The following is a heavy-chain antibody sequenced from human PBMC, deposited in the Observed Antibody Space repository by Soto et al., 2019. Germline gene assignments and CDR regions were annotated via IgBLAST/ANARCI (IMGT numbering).Heavy chain of an antibody. J-gene: IGHJ4*02. V-gene: IGHV1-18*01. CDR2: ISAYNGNT. Sequence: QVQLVQSGAEVKKPGASVKVSCKASGYTFTSYGISWVRQAPGQGLEWMGWISAYNGNTNYAQKLQGRVTMTTDTSTSTAYMELRSLRSDDTAVYYCAGDLSYYDSSGYYSPFDYWGQGTLVTVSS. CDR3: AGDLSYYDSSGYYSPFDY. CDR1: GYTFTSYG. D-gene: IGHD3-22*01.